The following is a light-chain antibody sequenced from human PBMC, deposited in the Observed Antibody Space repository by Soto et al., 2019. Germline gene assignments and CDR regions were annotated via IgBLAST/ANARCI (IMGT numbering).Light chain of an antibody. Sequence: SHLAWYXQKXXQXXRXLXXXAXXXATGIPARFSGSGSGTECTLTISSLQSEDFAVYYCQQYNNWPTKSRSLYTFGQGTRLEIK. CDR2: XAX. CDR3: QQYNNWPTKSRSLYT. CDR1: SH. V-gene: IGKV3-15*01. J-gene: IGKJ5*01.